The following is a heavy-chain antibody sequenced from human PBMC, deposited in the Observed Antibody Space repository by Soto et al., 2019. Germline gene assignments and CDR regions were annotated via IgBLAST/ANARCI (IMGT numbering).Heavy chain of an antibody. Sequence: PGGSLRLSCAASGFTFSSYGIHWVRQAPGKGLEWVAVISSDGSNKYYGDSVKGRFTISRDNSKNTLFLQMNSLRVEDTAVYYCVNGRRSADSGRSDFDDWGKGTLVTVSS. CDR3: VNGRRSADSGRSDFDD. J-gene: IGHJ4*02. D-gene: IGHD4-17*01. CDR1: GFTFSSYG. V-gene: IGHV3-30*18. CDR2: ISSDGSNK.